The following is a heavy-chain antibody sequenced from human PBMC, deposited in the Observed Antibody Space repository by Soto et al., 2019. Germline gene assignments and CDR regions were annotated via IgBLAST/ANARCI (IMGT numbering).Heavy chain of an antibody. J-gene: IGHJ4*02. CDR1: GGSFSGYY. CDR3: ARDFNNRGWSDYYFDY. Sequence: SETVSLTCAVYGGSFSGYYWSWIRQPPGKGLEWIGEINHSGSTNYNPSLKSRVTISVDTSKNQFSLKLSSVTAADTAVYYCARDFNNRGWSDYYFDYWGQGTLVTVSS. CDR2: INHSGST. D-gene: IGHD6-19*01. V-gene: IGHV4-34*01.